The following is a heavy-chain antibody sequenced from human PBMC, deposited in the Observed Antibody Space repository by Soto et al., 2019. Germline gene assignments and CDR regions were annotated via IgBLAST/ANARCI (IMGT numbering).Heavy chain of an antibody. Sequence: GGSLRLSCAASGFTFSNAWMSWVRQAPGKGLEWVGRIKSKTDGGTTDYAAPVKGRFTISRNDSKNTLYLQMNSLKTEDTAVYYCTTGLSNIVVVPAAKGADYWGQGTLVTVSS. CDR3: TTGLSNIVVVPAAKGADY. CDR2: IKSKTDGGTT. J-gene: IGHJ4*02. CDR1: GFTFSNAW. D-gene: IGHD2-2*01. V-gene: IGHV3-15*01.